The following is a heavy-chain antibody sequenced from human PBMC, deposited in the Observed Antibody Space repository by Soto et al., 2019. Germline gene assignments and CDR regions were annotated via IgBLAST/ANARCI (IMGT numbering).Heavy chain of an antibody. CDR1: GFSLSNARMG. J-gene: IGHJ5*02. V-gene: IGHV2-26*01. CDR2: IFSNDEK. D-gene: IGHD6-19*01. CDR3: ARTSSSGWYTDWFDP. Sequence: SGPTLVNPTETLTLTCTVSGFSLSNARMGVSWIRQPPGKALEWLAHIFSNDEKSYSTSLKSRLTISKDTSKSQVVLTMTNMDPVDTATYYCARTSSSGWYTDWFDPWGQGTLVTVSS.